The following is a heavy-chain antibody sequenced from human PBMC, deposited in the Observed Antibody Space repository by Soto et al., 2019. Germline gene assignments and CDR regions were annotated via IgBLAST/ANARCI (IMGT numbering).Heavy chain of an antibody. V-gene: IGHV4-59*01. CDR3: ARGAPYYDFWSGSLRPKYYYYGMDV. CDR2: IYYSGST. CDR1: GGSISSYY. Sequence: NPSETLSLTCTVSGGSISSYYWSWIRQPPGKGLEWIGYIYYSGSTNYNPSLKSRVTISVDTSKNQFSLKLSSVTAADTAVYYCARGAPYYDFWSGSLRPKYYYYGMDVWGQGTTVTVSS. J-gene: IGHJ6*02. D-gene: IGHD3-3*01.